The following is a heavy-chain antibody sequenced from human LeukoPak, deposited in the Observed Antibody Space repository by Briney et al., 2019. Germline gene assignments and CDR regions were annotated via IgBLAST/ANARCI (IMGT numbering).Heavy chain of an antibody. CDR2: INPSGGST. CDR3: ARDYYGSGSYYGPLGY. CDR1: GYTFTSYY. V-gene: IGHV1-46*01. Sequence: GASVTVSCTASGYTFTSYYMHWVRQAPGQGLEWMGIINPSGGSTNYAQKFQGRVTITADESTSTAYMELSSLRSEDTAVYYCARDYYGSGSYYGPLGYWGQGTLVTVSS. J-gene: IGHJ4*02. D-gene: IGHD3-10*01.